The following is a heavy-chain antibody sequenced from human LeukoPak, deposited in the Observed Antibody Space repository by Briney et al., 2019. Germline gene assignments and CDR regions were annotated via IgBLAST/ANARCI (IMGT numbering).Heavy chain of an antibody. J-gene: IGHJ4*02. CDR2: ISGSGGST. Sequence: PGGSLRLSCAASGFTFSSYAMSWVRQAPGKGLEWVSAISGSGGSTYYADSVKGRFTISRDNSKNTLYLQMNSLRAEDTAVYYCAKVKDIVATTRGGDFDYWGQGTLVTVSS. V-gene: IGHV3-23*01. CDR3: AKVKDIVATTRGGDFDY. D-gene: IGHD5-12*01. CDR1: GFTFSSYA.